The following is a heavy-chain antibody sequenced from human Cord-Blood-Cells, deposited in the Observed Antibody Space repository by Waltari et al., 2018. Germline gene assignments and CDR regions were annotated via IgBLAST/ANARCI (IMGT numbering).Heavy chain of an antibody. CDR2: ISGSGGSR. Sequence: EVQLLESGGGLVQPGGSLRLSCAASGFTFSSYAMSWVRQAPGKGLEWVSAISGSGGSRYCADSVKGRFTISRDNSKNTLYLQMNSLRAEDTAVYYCAKDRGGIFGVVPPGGDFDYWGQGTLVTVSS. CDR1: GFTFSSYA. CDR3: AKDRGGIFGVVPPGGDFDY. V-gene: IGHV3-23*01. J-gene: IGHJ4*02. D-gene: IGHD3-3*01.